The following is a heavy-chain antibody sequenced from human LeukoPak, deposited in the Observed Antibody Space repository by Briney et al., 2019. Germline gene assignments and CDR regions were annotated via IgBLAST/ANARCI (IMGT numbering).Heavy chain of an antibody. J-gene: IGHJ4*02. CDR3: ATDNDCSSTSCYASY. D-gene: IGHD2-2*01. Sequence: ASVKVSCKVSGYTLTELSMHWVRQAPGKGLEWMGGFDPEDGETIYAQKFQGRVTMTEDTSTDTAYMELSSLRSEDTAVYYCATDNDCSSTSCYASYWGQGPLVTVSS. CDR1: GYTLTELS. CDR2: FDPEDGET. V-gene: IGHV1-24*01.